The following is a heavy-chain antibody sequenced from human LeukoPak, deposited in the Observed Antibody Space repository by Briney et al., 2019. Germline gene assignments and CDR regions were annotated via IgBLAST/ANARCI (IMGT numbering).Heavy chain of an antibody. J-gene: IGHJ4*02. Sequence: GGSLRLSCAVSGFTFSTYSMNWVRQAPGKGLEWVSYISSSSSTIYYADSVKGRFTISRDNAKNSLYLQLNSLRDEDTAVYYCARGRGLTLSYHYFDYWGQGTLVTVSS. CDR1: GFTFSTYS. V-gene: IGHV3-48*02. CDR2: ISSSSSTI. D-gene: IGHD3-10*01. CDR3: ARGRGLTLSYHYFDY.